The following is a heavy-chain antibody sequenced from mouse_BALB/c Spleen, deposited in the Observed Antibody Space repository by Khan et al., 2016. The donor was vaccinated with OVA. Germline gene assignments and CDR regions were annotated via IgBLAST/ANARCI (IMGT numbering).Heavy chain of an antibody. J-gene: IGHJ3*01. Sequence: VQLQESGPGLVAPSQSLSITCTVSGFSFSNYGVHWVRQPPGKGLEWLGVILTGGINNYNSAIMTRLSIITDNSYSQVFLKMNRLQTDDTAIYYCARSYDYDVGGFAYWGQGTLVTVSA. D-gene: IGHD2-4*01. CDR3: ARSYDYDVGGFAY. V-gene: IGHV2-9*02. CDR1: GFSFSNYG. CDR2: ILTGGIN.